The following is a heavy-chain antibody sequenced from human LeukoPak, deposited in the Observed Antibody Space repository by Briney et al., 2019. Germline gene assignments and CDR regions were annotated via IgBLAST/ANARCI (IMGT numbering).Heavy chain of an antibody. CDR1: GDSLNGYY. CDR2: IYYTGGI. CDR3: ARYSRLLREKNPFDI. V-gene: IGHV4-59*08. D-gene: IGHD4-17*01. J-gene: IGHJ3*02. Sequence: SETLSLTCTVSGDSLNGYYWSWIRQPPGKGLEWIGYIYYTGGINYNPSLKSRVTISVDTSKNQFSLRLISVTAADTAVYYCARYSRLLREKNPFDIWGQGTMVTVSS.